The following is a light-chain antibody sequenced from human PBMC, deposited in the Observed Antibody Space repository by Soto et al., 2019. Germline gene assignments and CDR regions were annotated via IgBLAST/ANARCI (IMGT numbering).Light chain of an antibody. J-gene: IGLJ1*01. CDR2: DVY. V-gene: IGLV2-14*03. Sequence: QSALTQPASVSGSTGQSVTISCIGTSSDVGDYNYVSWYQHHPGKAPKVMIYDVYYRPSGVSNRFSGSKSGNTASLTISGLQAEDEADYYCSSYRTSNTYVFGTGTKLTVL. CDR1: SSDVGDYNY. CDR3: SSYRTSNTYV.